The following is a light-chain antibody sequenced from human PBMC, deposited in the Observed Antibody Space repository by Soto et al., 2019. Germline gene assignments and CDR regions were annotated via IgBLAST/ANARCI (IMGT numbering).Light chain of an antibody. CDR3: MQSLQSPFT. CDR1: QSLLNSDGKTY. V-gene: IGKV2D-29*01. J-gene: IGKJ5*01. CDR2: EVS. Sequence: DLVMTQTPLSLSVTPGQPASISCKSSQSLLNSDGKTYLSWYLQKPGQPPHLLIYEVSNRFSRVSDRGSGSGSGAEFTLKISRVEAEDVGVYYCMQSLQSPFTFGQGTRLEIE.